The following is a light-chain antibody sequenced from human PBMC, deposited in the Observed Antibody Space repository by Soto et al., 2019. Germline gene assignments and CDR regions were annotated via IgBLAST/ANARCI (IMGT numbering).Light chain of an antibody. J-gene: IGKJ1*01. CDR3: QRYNSAPWT. CDR1: QVISNY. V-gene: IGKV1-27*01. CDR2: AAS. Sequence: DIQMTQSPSSRSASVGDRGTIACRASQVISNYLAWYQQKPGEVPKLLIYAASTLQSGVPSRFSGSGSGTDFTLTISSLQPEDAATYYCQRYNSAPWTFGQGTKVDIK.